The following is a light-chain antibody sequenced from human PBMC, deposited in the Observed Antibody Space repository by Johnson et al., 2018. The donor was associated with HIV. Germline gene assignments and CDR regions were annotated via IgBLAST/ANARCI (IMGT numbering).Light chain of an antibody. V-gene: IGLV1-51*02. J-gene: IGLJ1*01. Sequence: QSVLTQPPSVSAAPGQKVTISCSGSSYNIGNSYVSWYQQLPGTAPKLLIHENNKRPSGIPDRFSGSKSGTSATLAITGLQTGDEADYYCGAWDSSLRAYNYVFGSGTKVTVL. CDR3: GAWDSSLRAYNYV. CDR1: SYNIGNSY. CDR2: ENN.